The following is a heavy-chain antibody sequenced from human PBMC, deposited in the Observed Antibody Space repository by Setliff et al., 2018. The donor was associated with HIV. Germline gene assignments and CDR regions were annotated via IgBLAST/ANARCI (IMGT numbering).Heavy chain of an antibody. Sequence: ASVKVSCKASGGTFSSYGVNWVRQAPGQRLGWMGGIFPFFGSANYAQKFQGRVTITSDVATSTIYMELSSLTSEDTAVYYCARGADGDYRYYMDVWGRGTTVTVSS. CDR2: IFPFFGSA. CDR1: GGTFSSYG. CDR3: ARGADGDYRYYMDV. D-gene: IGHD4-17*01. J-gene: IGHJ6*03. V-gene: IGHV1-69*13.